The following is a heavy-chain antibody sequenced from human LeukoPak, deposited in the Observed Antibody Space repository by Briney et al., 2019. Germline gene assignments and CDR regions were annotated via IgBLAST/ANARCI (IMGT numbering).Heavy chain of an antibody. V-gene: IGHV3-21*01. CDR2: ISSSSSYI. J-gene: IGHJ4*02. CDR3: ARDIRFGALGEDY. Sequence: GGSLRLSCAASGFTFSSYSMNWVRQAPGKGLEWVSSISSSSSYIYYADSVKGRFTISRDNAKNSLYLQMNSLRAEDTAVYYCARDIRFGALGEDYWGQGTLVTVSS. D-gene: IGHD3-10*01. CDR1: GFTFSSYS.